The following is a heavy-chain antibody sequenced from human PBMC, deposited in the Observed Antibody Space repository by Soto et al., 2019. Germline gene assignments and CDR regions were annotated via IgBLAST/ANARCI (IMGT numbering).Heavy chain of an antibody. CDR1: GFTFSSYS. D-gene: IGHD5-18*01. J-gene: IGHJ4*02. CDR2: ISSSSSYI. Sequence: PXGSLRLSCAASGFTFSSYSMNWVRQAPGKGLEWVSSISSSSSYIYYADSVKGRFTISRDNAKNSLYLQMNSLRAEDTAVYYCARPTSGYSYGLFDYWGQGTLVTVSS. V-gene: IGHV3-21*01. CDR3: ARPTSGYSYGLFDY.